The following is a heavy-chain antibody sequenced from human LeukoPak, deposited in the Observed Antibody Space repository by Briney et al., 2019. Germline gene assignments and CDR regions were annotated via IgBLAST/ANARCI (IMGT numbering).Heavy chain of an antibody. CDR1: GGSFSGYY. J-gene: IGHJ4*02. CDR2: INHSGST. V-gene: IGHV4-34*01. Sequence: SETLSLTCAVYGGSFSGYYWSWIRQPPGKGLEWIGKINHSGSTNYNPSLKSRVTISVDTSKNQFSLKLSSVTAADTAVYYCARAHSYCSGGSCPMPYFDYWGQGTLVTVSS. CDR3: ARAHSYCSGGSCPMPYFDY. D-gene: IGHD2-15*01.